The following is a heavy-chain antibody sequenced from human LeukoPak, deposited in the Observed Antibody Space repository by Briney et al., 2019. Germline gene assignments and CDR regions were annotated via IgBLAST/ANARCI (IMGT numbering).Heavy chain of an antibody. CDR1: GYTFTSYG. V-gene: IGHV1-46*01. J-gene: IGHJ4*02. Sequence: ASVKVSCKASGYTFTSYGISWVRQAPGQGLEWMGIINPSGGSTSYAQKFQGRVTMTRDTSTSAVYMELSSLRSEDTAVYYCARVEEVGASDYWGQGTLVTVSP. CDR3: ARVEEVGASDY. CDR2: INPSGGST. D-gene: IGHD1-26*01.